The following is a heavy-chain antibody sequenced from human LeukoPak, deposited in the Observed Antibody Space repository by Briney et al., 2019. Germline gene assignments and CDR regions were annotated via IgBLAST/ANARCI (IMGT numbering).Heavy chain of an antibody. V-gene: IGHV1-2*02. CDR3: ARTYYYDSSGYYYDY. CDR2: INPNSGGT. D-gene: IGHD3-22*01. J-gene: IGHJ4*02. Sequence: ASVKVSCKASGYTFTGYYMHWVRQAPGQGLEWMGWINPNSGGTNYAQKFQGRVAMTRDTSISTAYMELSRLRSDDTAVYYCARTYYYDSSGYYYDYWGQGTLVTASS. CDR1: GYTFTGYY.